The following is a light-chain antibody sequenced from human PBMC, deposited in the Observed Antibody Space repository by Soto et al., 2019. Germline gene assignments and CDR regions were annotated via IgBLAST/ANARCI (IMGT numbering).Light chain of an antibody. V-gene: IGKV1-5*01. CDR3: QQYSDFLIS. CDR2: DAS. CDR1: QSISRS. J-gene: IGKJ3*01. Sequence: DIQMTQSPSTLSASVGDRVTITCRASQSISRSLAWYQQKPGKAPNLLIFDASSLEGGVPSRFSGSGFGTEFTLTITNLQPADFATYSCQQYSDFLISFGPGTTVDF.